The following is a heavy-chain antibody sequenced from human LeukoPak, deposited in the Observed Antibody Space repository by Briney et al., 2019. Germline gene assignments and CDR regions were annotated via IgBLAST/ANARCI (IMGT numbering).Heavy chain of an antibody. CDR2: ISYDGGNK. D-gene: IGHD6-19*01. CDR1: GFTFSSYG. CDR3: AKSVAGNLNWFDP. J-gene: IGHJ5*02. V-gene: IGHV3-30*18. Sequence: GGSLRLSCAASGFTFSSYGMHWARQAPGKGLEWVAVISYDGGNKYYADSVKGRFTISRDNSKNSLYLQMNSLRAEDTAVYYCAKSVAGNLNWFDPWGQGTLVTVSS.